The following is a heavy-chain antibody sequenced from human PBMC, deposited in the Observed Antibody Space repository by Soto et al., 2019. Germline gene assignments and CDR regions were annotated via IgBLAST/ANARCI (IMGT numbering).Heavy chain of an antibody. CDR3: AKDRNYPRDQFHY. CDR1: GFTLSTYA. CDR2: ISANGQGI. J-gene: IGHJ4*02. D-gene: IGHD1-7*01. V-gene: IGHV3-23*01. Sequence: PGGSLRLSCAASGFTLSTYALSWVRQAPGKGLEWVSAISANGQGIYYADSVRGRFTLSRDNSKNTILLHMDSLRAEDTAVYYCAKDRNYPRDQFHYWGQGTLVTVSS.